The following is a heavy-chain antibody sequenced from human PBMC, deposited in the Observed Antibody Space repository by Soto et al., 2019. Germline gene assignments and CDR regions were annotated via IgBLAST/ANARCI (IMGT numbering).Heavy chain of an antibody. Sequence: EVQLVESGGGLVKPGGSLRLSCAASGFTFSNAWMNWVRQAPGKGLEWVGRIKSKTDGGTTDYAAPVKGRFTISRDDSKNTLYLQMNSLKTEDTAVYYCTTAVGATTAYYYYYYGKDVWGQGTTVTVSS. V-gene: IGHV3-15*07. D-gene: IGHD1-26*01. J-gene: IGHJ6*02. CDR1: GFTFSNAW. CDR2: IKSKTDGGTT. CDR3: TTAVGATTAYYYYYYGKDV.